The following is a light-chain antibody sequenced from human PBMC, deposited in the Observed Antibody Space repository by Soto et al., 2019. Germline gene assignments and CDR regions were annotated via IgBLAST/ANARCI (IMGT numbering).Light chain of an antibody. CDR1: PGVSNT. CDR2: GAS. CDR3: QQLDSYPRT. J-gene: IGKJ3*01. Sequence: EIVMTQSPATVSLSPGERATLSCRASPGVSNTLAWYQQRPGQAPRLLIYGASIRAPGIPARFSGGGSGTEFTLTINSLQPEDLATYYCQQLDSYPRTFGPGTRVD. V-gene: IGKV3-15*01.